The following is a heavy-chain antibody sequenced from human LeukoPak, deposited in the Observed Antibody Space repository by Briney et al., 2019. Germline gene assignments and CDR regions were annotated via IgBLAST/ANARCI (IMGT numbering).Heavy chain of an antibody. CDR2: INHSGST. CDR3: ARGQKQWLVRSYFDY. D-gene: IGHD6-19*01. CDR1: GGSFSGYY. J-gene: IGHJ4*02. Sequence: PSETLSLTCAVYGGSFSGYYWSWIRQPPGKGLEWIGEINHSGSTNYNPSLKSRVTISVDTSKNQFSLKLSSVTAADTAVYYCARGQKQWLVRSYFDYWGQGTLVTVSS. V-gene: IGHV4-34*01.